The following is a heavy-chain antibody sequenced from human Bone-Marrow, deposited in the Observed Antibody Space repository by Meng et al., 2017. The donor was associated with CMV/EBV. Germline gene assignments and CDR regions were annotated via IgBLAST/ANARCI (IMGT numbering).Heavy chain of an antibody. D-gene: IGHD6-6*01. CDR2: IRFDGSKK. CDR3: AKDVSPYSSSPLPIAH. CDR1: TFTFSSYS. V-gene: IGHV3-30*02. J-gene: IGHJ4*02. Sequence: GESLKISCAASTFTFSSYSIHWVRQAPGKGLEWVAFIRFDGSKKYYADSVKGRFTISRDNSKNTLYLQMNSVRAEDTAVYYCAKDVSPYSSSPLPIAHWGQGTLVTVSS.